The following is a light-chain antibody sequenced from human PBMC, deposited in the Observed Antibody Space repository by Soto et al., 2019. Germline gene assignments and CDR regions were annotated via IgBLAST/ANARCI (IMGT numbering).Light chain of an antibody. CDR1: QSVSSSH. J-gene: IGKJ2*01. V-gene: IGKV3-20*01. CDR3: HQYGTSYT. CDR2: GAS. Sequence: VLTQSPASLSLSPGERAALSCRASQSVSSSHLVWYQQKPGQAPRLLIYGASTRATGIPDSFSGSGSGTDFTLTISRLEPEDFALYYCHQYGTSYTFGQGTKLEI.